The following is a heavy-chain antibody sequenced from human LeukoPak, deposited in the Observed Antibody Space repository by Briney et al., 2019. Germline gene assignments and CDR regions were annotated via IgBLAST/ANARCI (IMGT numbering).Heavy chain of an antibody. Sequence: GASVKVSCKASGYTFTGYYMHWVRQAPGQGLEWMGGIIPIFGTANYAQKFQGRVTITADESTSTAYMELSSLRSEDTAVYYCARDSEQWLVRGSRSHFDYWGQGTLVTVSS. D-gene: IGHD6-19*01. CDR1: GYTFTGYY. CDR2: IIPIFGTA. V-gene: IGHV1-69*13. CDR3: ARDSEQWLVRGSRSHFDY. J-gene: IGHJ4*02.